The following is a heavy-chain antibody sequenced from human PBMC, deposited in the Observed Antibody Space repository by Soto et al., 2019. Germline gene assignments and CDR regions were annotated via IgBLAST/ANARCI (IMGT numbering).Heavy chain of an antibody. CDR2: ISAYNGNT. Sequence: ASVKVSCKASGYTFTSYGISWVRQAPGQGLEWMGWISAYNGNTNYAQKLQGRVTMTTDTSTSTAYMELRSLRSDDTAVYYCASTKCSGGSCYFYYWGQGTLVTVS. CDR3: ASTKCSGGSCYFYY. CDR1: GYTFTSYG. D-gene: IGHD2-15*01. J-gene: IGHJ4*02. V-gene: IGHV1-18*01.